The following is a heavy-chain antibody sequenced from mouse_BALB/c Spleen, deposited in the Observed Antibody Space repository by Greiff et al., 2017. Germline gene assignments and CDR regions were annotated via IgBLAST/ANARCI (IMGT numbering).Heavy chain of an antibody. Sequence: EVKLMESGGGLVQPGGSLRLSCATSGFTFTDYYMSWVRQPPGKALEWLGFIRNKANGYTTEYSASVKGRFTISRDNSQSILYLQMNTLRAEDSATYYCARRGYGNYGPFDYWGHGTTLTVSS. CDR1: GFTFTDYY. CDR2: IRNKANGYTT. J-gene: IGHJ2*01. V-gene: IGHV7-3*02. CDR3: ARRGYGNYGPFDY. D-gene: IGHD2-10*02.